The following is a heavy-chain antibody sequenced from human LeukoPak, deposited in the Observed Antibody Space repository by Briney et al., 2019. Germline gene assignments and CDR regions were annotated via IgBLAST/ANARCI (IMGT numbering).Heavy chain of an antibody. J-gene: IGHJ6*02. V-gene: IGHV4-59*10. CDR2: IYTSGST. CDR1: GGSFSSYY. CDR3: ARGIAAAPGPNEYYYYGMDV. Sequence: SETLSLTCAVYGGSFSSYYWSWIRQPAGKGLEWIGRIYTSGSTNYNPSLKSRVTMSVDTSKNQFSLKLSSVTAADTAVYYCARGIAAAPGPNEYYYYGMDVWGQGTTVTVSS. D-gene: IGHD6-13*01.